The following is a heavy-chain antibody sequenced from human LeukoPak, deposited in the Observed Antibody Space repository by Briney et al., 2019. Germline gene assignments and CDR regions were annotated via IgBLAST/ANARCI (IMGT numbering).Heavy chain of an antibody. CDR1: GGSISSVDYY. V-gene: IGHV4-30-2*06. CDR2: IYHSGST. Sequence: PSETLSLTCTVSGGSISSVDYYWSWIRQYPGKGLEWIGYIYHSGSTYYNPSLKSRVTISVDRSKNQFSLKLSSVTAADTAVYYCARSQNYYGSGDYWSQGTLVTVSS. D-gene: IGHD3-10*01. J-gene: IGHJ4*02. CDR3: ARSQNYYGSGDY.